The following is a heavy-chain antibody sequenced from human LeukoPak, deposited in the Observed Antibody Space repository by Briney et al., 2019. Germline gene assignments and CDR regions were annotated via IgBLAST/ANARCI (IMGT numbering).Heavy chain of an antibody. J-gene: IGHJ3*02. D-gene: IGHD6-13*01. CDR3: ARGSSSWYNAYDI. CDR2: IDDDGSGT. V-gene: IGHV3-74*01. Sequence: GGSLRLSCEVSGLTFSSHWMHWVRQAPGKGLVWVSRIDDDGSGTSYADSVKGRFTISRDNAKNTLYLQMNSLRAEDTAVYYCARGSSSWYNAYDIWGQGTMVTVSS. CDR1: GLTFSSHW.